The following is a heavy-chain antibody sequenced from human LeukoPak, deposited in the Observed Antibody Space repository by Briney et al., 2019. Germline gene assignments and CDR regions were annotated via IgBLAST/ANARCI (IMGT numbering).Heavy chain of an antibody. CDR2: IYYSGST. D-gene: IGHD5-12*01. Sequence: SETLSLTCTVSGASISSSTYYWGWIRQPPGKGLEWIGSIYYSGSTYYNPSLKSRVTISVDTSKNQLSLKLSSVTAADTAVYYCARATRVQYSGYDYYFDYWGQGTLVTVSS. CDR3: ARATRVQYSGYDYYFDY. V-gene: IGHV4-39*07. CDR1: GASISSSTYY. J-gene: IGHJ4*02.